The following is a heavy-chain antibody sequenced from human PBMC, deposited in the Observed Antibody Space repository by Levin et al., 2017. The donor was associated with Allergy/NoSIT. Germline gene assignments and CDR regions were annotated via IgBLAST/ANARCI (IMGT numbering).Heavy chain of an antibody. J-gene: IGHJ6*03. CDR3: AKDLRVLRPSVGYMDV. D-gene: IGHD3-10*01. CDR2: ISPSGGSP. V-gene: IGHV3-23*01. CDR1: GFTFTSYA. Sequence: GGSLRLSCAASGFTFTSYAMSWVRQAPGKGLEWVSAISPSGGSPYYADSVKGRFTISRDNSKNKLYLQMNSLRAEDTAVYYCAKDLRVLRPSVGYMDVWGTGTTVTVSS.